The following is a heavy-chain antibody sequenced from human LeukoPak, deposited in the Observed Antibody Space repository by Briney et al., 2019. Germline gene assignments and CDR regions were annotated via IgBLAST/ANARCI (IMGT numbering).Heavy chain of an antibody. CDR3: AKGGNWNPDAFDI. CDR1: GFTFDDYA. Sequence: GGSLRLSCAASGFTFDDYAMHWVRQAPGKGLELVSGISWNSGSIGYADSVKGRFTISRDNAKNSLYLQMNSLRAEDMALYYCAKGGNWNPDAFDIWGQGAMVTVSS. D-gene: IGHD1-20*01. CDR2: ISWNSGSI. J-gene: IGHJ3*02. V-gene: IGHV3-9*03.